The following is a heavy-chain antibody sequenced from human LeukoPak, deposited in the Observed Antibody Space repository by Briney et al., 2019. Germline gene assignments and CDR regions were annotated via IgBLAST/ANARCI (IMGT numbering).Heavy chain of an antibody. CDR1: GFTFSSYS. CDR2: ISSSSSYI. D-gene: IGHD2-15*01. Sequence: GGSLRLSCAASGFTFSSYSMNWVRQAPGKGLEWVSSISSSSSYIYYADSVKGRFTISRDNAKNSLYLQMNSLRAEDTAVYYCARGGYCSGGRCYDYYYMDVWGKGTTVTVSS. CDR3: ARGGYCSGGRCYDYYYMDV. J-gene: IGHJ6*03. V-gene: IGHV3-21*01.